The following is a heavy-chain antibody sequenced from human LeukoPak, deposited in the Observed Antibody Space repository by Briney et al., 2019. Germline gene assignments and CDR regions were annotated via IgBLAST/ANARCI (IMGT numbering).Heavy chain of an antibody. J-gene: IGHJ4*02. CDR1: GFTFSSYG. V-gene: IGHV3-23*01. CDR3: AKEVVSLFGPLMDVTFDY. Sequence: PGGSLRLSCAASGFTFSSYGMSWVRQAPGKGLEWVSAISGSGGSTYYADSVKGRFTISRDNSKNTLYLQMNSLRAEDTAVYYCAKEVVSLFGPLMDVTFDYWGQGTLVTVSS. D-gene: IGHD2-8*01. CDR2: ISGSGGST.